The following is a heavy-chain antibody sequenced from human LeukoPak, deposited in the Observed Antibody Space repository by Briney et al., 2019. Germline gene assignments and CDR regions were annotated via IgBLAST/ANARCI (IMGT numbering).Heavy chain of an antibody. CDR3: ARAAYYYDSSSYYRNAFDI. CDR2: IYGIDSTI. CDR1: GFTFRDYY. D-gene: IGHD3-22*01. Sequence: GGSLRLSCAVSGFTFRDYYMSWIRQAPGKGLEWLSYIYGIDSTISYAASVKGLFTISRDNAKNSLYLQMNSLRAEDTAVYYCARAAYYYDSSSYYRNAFDIWGQGTVVTVSS. J-gene: IGHJ3*02. V-gene: IGHV3-11*01.